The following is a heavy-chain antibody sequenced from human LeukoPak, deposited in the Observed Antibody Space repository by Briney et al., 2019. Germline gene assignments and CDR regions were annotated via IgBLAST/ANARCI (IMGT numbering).Heavy chain of an antibody. Sequence: GASVKVSCKASGYTFTNYFMYWVRQAPGQGLEWMGIIDPSGGSTNSAQKFQGRLTMTRDTSTSTVYMELSSLRSEDTAVYYCARDTGEVGYFDYWGQGTLVTVSS. CDR3: ARDTGEVGYFDY. CDR2: IDPSGGST. V-gene: IGHV1-46*01. J-gene: IGHJ4*02. CDR1: GYTFTNYF. D-gene: IGHD3-16*01.